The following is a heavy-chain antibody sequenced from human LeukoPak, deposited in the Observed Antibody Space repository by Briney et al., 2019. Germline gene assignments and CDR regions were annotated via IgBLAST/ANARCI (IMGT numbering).Heavy chain of an antibody. J-gene: IGHJ6*03. V-gene: IGHV4-59*01. D-gene: IGHD2-21*02. Sequence: SETLSLTCSVSGGSISSYYWSWIRQPPGKGLEWIGYIYYSGRTSYNPSLKSRVTISVDTSKNQFSLRLSSVTAADTAVYYCACQVGSDWYYYYMDVWGKGTTVTVSS. CDR2: IYYSGRT. CDR3: ACQVGSDWYYYYMDV. CDR1: GGSISSYY.